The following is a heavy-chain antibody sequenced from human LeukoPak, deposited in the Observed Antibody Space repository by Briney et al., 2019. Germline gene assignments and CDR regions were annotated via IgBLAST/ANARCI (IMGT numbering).Heavy chain of an antibody. J-gene: IGHJ4*02. D-gene: IGHD3-10*01. CDR1: GGPFSGYF. V-gene: IGHV4-34*01. CDR2: IHNSGTT. CDR3: ARRYYYNLGSFPFDF. Sequence: SETLSLTCAVSGGPFSGYFWSWIRLSSGKGLEWIGEIHNSGTTNYNPSLNSRVTISEDTSKNQFYLNLSSVTAADTAVYYCARRYYYNLGSFPFDFWGQGTLVTVSS.